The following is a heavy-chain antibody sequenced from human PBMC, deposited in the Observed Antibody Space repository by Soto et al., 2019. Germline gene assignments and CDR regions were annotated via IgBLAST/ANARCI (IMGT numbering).Heavy chain of an antibody. D-gene: IGHD6-19*01. CDR3: AKEGAVSFEY. V-gene: IGHV3-30*18. CDR2: ISYDGGKT. J-gene: IGHJ4*02. CDR1: GFTFNAYG. Sequence: VQLVESGGGVVQPGTSLRLSCAASGFTFNAYGMHWVRQAPGKGLEWVAFISYDGGKTHYVDSVKGRFTISRDDSRNMVFLQMNSLRGDDTSLYYCAKEGAVSFEYWGQGALVTVSS.